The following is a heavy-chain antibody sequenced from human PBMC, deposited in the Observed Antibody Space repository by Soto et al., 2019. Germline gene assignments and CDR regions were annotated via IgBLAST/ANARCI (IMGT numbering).Heavy chain of an antibody. J-gene: IGHJ4*02. D-gene: IGHD3-10*01. CDR1: GYTFTSYA. CDR3: ATGWFGEFVYYFDY. CDR2: ISAYNGNT. Sequence: QVPLVQSGAEVKKPGASVKVSCKASGYTFTSYAFSWVRQAPGQGLEWMGWISAYNGNTNYAQELQGRVTMTTDTSTSTAYMELRSLRSDDTAVYYCATGWFGEFVYYFDYWGQGTLVTVSS. V-gene: IGHV1-18*01.